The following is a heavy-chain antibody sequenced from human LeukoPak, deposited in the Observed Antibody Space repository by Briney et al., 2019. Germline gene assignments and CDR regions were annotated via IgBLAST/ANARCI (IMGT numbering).Heavy chain of an antibody. Sequence: SVRVSCKASGGTFSSYAISWVRQAPGQGLEWMGRIIPILGIANYAQKFQGRVTITADKSTSTAYMELSSLRSEDTAVYYCARGFPQDIVVVVAATYGMDVWGQGTTVTVSS. CDR3: ARGFPQDIVVVVAATYGMDV. D-gene: IGHD2-15*01. CDR1: GGTFSSYA. V-gene: IGHV1-69*04. CDR2: IIPILGIA. J-gene: IGHJ6*02.